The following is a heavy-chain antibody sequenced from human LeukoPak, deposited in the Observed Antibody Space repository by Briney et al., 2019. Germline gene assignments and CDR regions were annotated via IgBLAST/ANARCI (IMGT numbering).Heavy chain of an antibody. V-gene: IGHV3-9*01. CDR3: AKGSTPLTYCSGGSCYPN. J-gene: IGHJ4*02. CDR2: ISWNSGSI. D-gene: IGHD2-15*01. CDR1: GFTFDDYA. Sequence: PGGSLRLSCAASGFTFDDYAMHWVRQAPGKGLEWVSGISWNSGSIDYADSVKGRFTISRDNAKNSLYLQMNSLRAEDTALYYCAKGSTPLTYCSGGSCYPNWGQGTLVTVSS.